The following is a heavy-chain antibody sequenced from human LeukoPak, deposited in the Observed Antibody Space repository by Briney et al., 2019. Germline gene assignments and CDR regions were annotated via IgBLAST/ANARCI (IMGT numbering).Heavy chain of an antibody. CDR2: ISWNSGSI. J-gene: IGHJ4*02. D-gene: IGHD2-2*01. V-gene: IGHV3-9*01. Sequence: PGRSLRLSCAASGFTFDDYAMHWVRQAPGKGLEWVSGISWNSGSIGYADSVKGRFTISRDNSKNTLYLQMNSLRAEDTAVYYCAKGWGNLSIVVVPAAPHDYWGQGTLVTVSS. CDR1: GFTFDDYA. CDR3: AKGWGNLSIVVVPAAPHDY.